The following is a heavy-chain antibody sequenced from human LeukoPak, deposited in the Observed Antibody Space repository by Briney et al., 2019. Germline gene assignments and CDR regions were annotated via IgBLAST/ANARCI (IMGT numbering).Heavy chain of an antibody. D-gene: IGHD2-2*02. CDR2: INHSGST. V-gene: IGHV4-34*01. Sequence: SETLSLTCAVYGGSFSGYYWSWIRQPPGKGLEWIGEINHSGSTNYNPSLKSRVTISVDTSKNQFSLKLSSVTVADTAVYYCARRYCSSTSCYSSWLDPWGQGTLVTVSS. J-gene: IGHJ5*02. CDR1: GGSFSGYY. CDR3: ARRYCSSTSCYSSWLDP.